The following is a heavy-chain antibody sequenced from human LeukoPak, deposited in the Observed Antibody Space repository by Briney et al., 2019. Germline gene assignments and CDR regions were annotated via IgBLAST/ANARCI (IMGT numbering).Heavy chain of an antibody. Sequence: GGSLRLSCAASGFTFTDYAMSWVRQAPGKGLEWVSAISGSGASTYYADSVKGRFTISRDNSKNTLYLQMNSLRAEDTALYYCAKDGRGGCSYGSYFDSWGQGILVTVSS. CDR1: GFTFTDYA. J-gene: IGHJ4*02. D-gene: IGHD5-18*01. CDR3: AKDGRGGCSYGSYFDS. V-gene: IGHV3-23*01. CDR2: ISGSGAST.